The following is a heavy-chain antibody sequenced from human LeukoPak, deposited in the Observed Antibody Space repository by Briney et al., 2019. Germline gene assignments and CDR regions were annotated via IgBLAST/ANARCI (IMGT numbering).Heavy chain of an antibody. V-gene: IGHV3-48*03. CDR1: GFTFSSYE. Sequence: PGGSLRLSCAASGFTFSSYEMNWVRQVPGKGLEGVSYISSSGSTIYYADSVKGRFTISRDNAKNSLYLQMNSLRAEDTAVYYCAKDSNPTLWFGELLNWGQGTLVTVSS. CDR3: AKDSNPTLWFGELLN. CDR2: ISSSGSTI. J-gene: IGHJ4*02. D-gene: IGHD3-10*01.